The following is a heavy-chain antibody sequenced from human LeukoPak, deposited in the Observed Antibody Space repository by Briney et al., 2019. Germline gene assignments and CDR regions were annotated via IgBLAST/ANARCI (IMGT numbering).Heavy chain of an antibody. Sequence: SVKVSCKASGGTFSSYASSWVRQAPGQGLEWMGGIIPTFGTTNYAQKFQGRVTVATDKSTGTAYMELSGLRSEDTAVYYCARGEGYSYGPVKYWGQGTLVTVSS. CDR1: GGTFSSYA. CDR3: ARGEGYSYGPVKY. D-gene: IGHD5-18*01. V-gene: IGHV1-69*05. J-gene: IGHJ4*02. CDR2: IIPTFGTT.